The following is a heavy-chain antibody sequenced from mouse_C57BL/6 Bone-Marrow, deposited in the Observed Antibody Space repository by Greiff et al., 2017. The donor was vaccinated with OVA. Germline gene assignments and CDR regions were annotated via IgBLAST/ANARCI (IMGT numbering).Heavy chain of an antibody. J-gene: IGHJ3*01. CDR2: IDPSDSYT. Sequence: VQLQQPGAELVRPGTSVKLSCKASGYTFTSYWMHWVKQRPGQGLEWIGVIDPSDSYTNYNQQFKGKATLTVDTSSSTAYMQLSSLTSEDSAVYYCARRIAYWGQGTLVTVSA. V-gene: IGHV1-59*01. CDR3: ARRIAY. CDR1: GYTFTSYW.